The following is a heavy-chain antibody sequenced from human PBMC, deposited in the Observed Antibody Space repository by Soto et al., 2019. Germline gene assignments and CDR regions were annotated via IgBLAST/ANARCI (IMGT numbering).Heavy chain of an antibody. CDR1: GGSISSSSYY. Sequence: SSETLSLTCTVSGGSISSSSYYWGWIRQPPGKGLEWIGSIYYSGSTYYNPSLKSRVTISVDTSKNQFSLKLSSVTAADTAVYYWARISYAKSWYFDLWGRGTLVTVSS. CDR3: ARISYAKSWYFDL. CDR2: IYYSGST. V-gene: IGHV4-39*01. J-gene: IGHJ2*01.